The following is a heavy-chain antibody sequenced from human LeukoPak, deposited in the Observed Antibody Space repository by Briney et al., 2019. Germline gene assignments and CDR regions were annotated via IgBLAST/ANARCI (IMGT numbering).Heavy chain of an antibody. CDR3: ARGSHSPPTLDI. CDR2: IFTSGNN. CDR1: SGSISRYY. J-gene: IGHJ3*02. Sequence: TETMSLTCTVTSGSISRYYWSCVRQPGRQGLEWIRSIFTSGNNNTNTSLRRRVTMSVETSRNQCSRKLSTENAADTAVYYCARGSHSPPTLDIWGQGTIVTVSS. D-gene: IGHD4-17*01. V-gene: IGHV4-4*07.